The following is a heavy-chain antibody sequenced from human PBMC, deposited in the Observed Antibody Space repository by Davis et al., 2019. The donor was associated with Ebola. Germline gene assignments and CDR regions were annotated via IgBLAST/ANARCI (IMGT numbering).Heavy chain of an antibody. D-gene: IGHD5-24*01. J-gene: IGHJ4*02. CDR3: ARDRRDGYNPFDY. CDR2: ISGSGGST. V-gene: IGHV3-23*01. Sequence: GESLKISCAASGFTFSSYAMSWVRQAPGKGLEWVSAISGSGGSTYYADSVKGRFTISRDNSKNTLYLQMNSLRDEDTAVYYCARDRRDGYNPFDYWGQGTLVTVSS. CDR1: GFTFSSYA.